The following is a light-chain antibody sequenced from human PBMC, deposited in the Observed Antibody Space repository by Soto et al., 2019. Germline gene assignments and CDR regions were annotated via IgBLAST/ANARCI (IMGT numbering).Light chain of an antibody. CDR3: GTWDSLLSARV. J-gene: IGLJ2*01. V-gene: IGLV1-51*01. Sequence: QSVLTQPPSVSAAPGQKVTISCSGSSSNIGNNYVSCYQQPPGTAPKLLIFYNNKRPSGIPDRFSGSKSGTSATLGTTGLQTGDEADYYCGTWDSLLSARVFGGGTKLTVL. CDR1: SSNIGNNY. CDR2: YNN.